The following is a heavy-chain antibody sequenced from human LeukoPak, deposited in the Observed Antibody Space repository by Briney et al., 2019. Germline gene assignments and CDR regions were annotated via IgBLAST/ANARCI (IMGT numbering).Heavy chain of an antibody. CDR3: ARDGYYYDSSGYYRIFDY. CDR1: GHTFTGYY. V-gene: IGHV1-2*02. J-gene: IGHJ4*02. CDR2: INPNSGGT. D-gene: IGHD3-22*01. Sequence: ASVKVSCKASGHTFTGYYIHWVRQAPGQGLEWMGGINPNSGGTNYAQKFQGRVTMTRDTSISTAYMELSRLRSDDTAVYNCARDGYYYDSSGYYRIFDYWGQGTLVTVSS.